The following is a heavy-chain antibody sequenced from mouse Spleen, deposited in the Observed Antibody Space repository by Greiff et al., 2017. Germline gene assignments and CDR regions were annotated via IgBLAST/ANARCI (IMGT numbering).Heavy chain of an antibody. Sequence: QVQLQQSGAELVRPGASVKLSCKASGYTFTDYYINWVKQRPGQGLEWIARIYPGSGNTYYNEKFKGKATLTAEKSSSTAYMQLSSLTSEDSAVYFCARSGGRADYWGQGTTLTVSS. V-gene: IGHV1-76*01. J-gene: IGHJ2*01. D-gene: IGHD3-2*02. CDR2: IYPGSGNT. CDR3: ARSGGRADY. CDR1: GYTFTDYY.